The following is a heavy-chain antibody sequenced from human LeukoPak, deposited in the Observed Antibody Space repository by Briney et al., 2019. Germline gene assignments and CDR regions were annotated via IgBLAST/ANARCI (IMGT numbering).Heavy chain of an antibody. CDR3: ARTPPYYYYYMDV. Sequence: PGGSLRLSCAASGFIFSSYTMNWVRQAPGKGLEWDSSISTSSSYIYYADSVKGRFTISRDNAKNSLYLQMNSLRAEDTAVYYCARTPPYYYYYMDVWGKGTAVTISS. CDR1: GFIFSSYT. J-gene: IGHJ6*03. V-gene: IGHV3-21*01. CDR2: ISTSSSYI.